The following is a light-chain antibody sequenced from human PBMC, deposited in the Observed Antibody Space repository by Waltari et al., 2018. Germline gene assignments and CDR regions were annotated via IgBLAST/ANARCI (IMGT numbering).Light chain of an antibody. CDR1: QDIRTY. CDR3: QQYYAFPRT. V-gene: IGKV1-8*01. Sequence: AIRVTQSPSSLSASTGDRITITCRACQDIRTYLGWYQQKPGKAPKLLLYAVSILQSGVPSRFSGSGSGTDFALHIQNLQSEDFATYYCQQYYAFPRTFGQGTRVEV. CDR2: AVS. J-gene: IGKJ1*01.